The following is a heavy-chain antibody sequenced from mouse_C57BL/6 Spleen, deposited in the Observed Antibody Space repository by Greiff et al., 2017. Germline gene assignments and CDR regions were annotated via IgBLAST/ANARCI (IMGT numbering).Heavy chain of an antibody. Sequence: EVKLMESGGGLVKPGGSLKLSCAASGFTFSDYGMHWVRQAPETGLEWVSYLSSGRSTIYYADTVKGRFTFSRDNAKNTLFLQMTSLRSEDTAMYYCARLGSNYYAMDYWGQGTSVTVSS. CDR2: LSSGRSTI. V-gene: IGHV5-17*01. D-gene: IGHD1-1*01. J-gene: IGHJ4*01. CDR3: ARLGSNYYAMDY. CDR1: GFTFSDYG.